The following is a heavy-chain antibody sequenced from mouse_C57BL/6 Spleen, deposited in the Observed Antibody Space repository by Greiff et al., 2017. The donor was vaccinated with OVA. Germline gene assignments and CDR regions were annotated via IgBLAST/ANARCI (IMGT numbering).Heavy chain of an antibody. CDR3: AVYYHGHGGYFDY. D-gene: IGHD1-1*01. CDR1: GYSITSGYY. CDR2: ISYDGSN. J-gene: IGHJ2*01. Sequence: EVQVVESGPGLVKPSQSLSLTCSVTGYSITSGYYWNWIRQFPGNKLEWMGYISYDGSNNYNPSLKNRISITRDTSKNQFLLKLNSVTTEDTATYYCAVYYHGHGGYFDYWGQGTTLTVSS. V-gene: IGHV3-6*01.